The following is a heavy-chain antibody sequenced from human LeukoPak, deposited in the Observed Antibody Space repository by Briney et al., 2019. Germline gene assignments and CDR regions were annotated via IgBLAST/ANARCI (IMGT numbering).Heavy chain of an antibody. Sequence: GSLRLSCAASGFTISSSWMSWVRQPPGKGLEWIGEINHSGSTNYNPSLKSRVTISVDTSKNQFSLKLSSVTAADTAVYYCARGWGYSSLCPLDYWGQGTLVTVSS. D-gene: IGHD5-18*01. CDR1: GFTISSSW. J-gene: IGHJ4*02. CDR2: INHSGST. CDR3: ARGWGYSSLCPLDY. V-gene: IGHV4-4*02.